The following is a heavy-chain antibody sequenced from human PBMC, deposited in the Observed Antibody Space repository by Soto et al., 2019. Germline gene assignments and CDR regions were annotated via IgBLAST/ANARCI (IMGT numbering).Heavy chain of an antibody. CDR2: INHSGST. J-gene: IGHJ6*02. V-gene: IGHV4-31*03. Sequence: SETLSLTCTVSGGSISSGGYYWSWIRQHPGKGLEWIGEINHSGSTNYNPSLKSRVTISVDTSKNQFSLKLSSVTAADTAVYYCALSYYDILTGYTVGYYYYGMDVWGQGTTVTVSS. CDR3: ALSYYDILTGYTVGYYYYGMDV. D-gene: IGHD3-9*01. CDR1: GGSISSGGYY.